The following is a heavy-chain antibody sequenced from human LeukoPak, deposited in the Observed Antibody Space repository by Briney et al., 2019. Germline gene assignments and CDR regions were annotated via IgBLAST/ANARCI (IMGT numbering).Heavy chain of an antibody. J-gene: IGHJ5*02. CDR3: AREYATTYYYDSSGYQDNWFDP. Sequence: GGSLRLSCAASGFTFSSYGMHWVRQAPGKGLEWVAVIWYDGSNKYYADSVKDRFTISRDNSKNTLYLQMNSLRAEDTAVYYCAREYATTYYYDSSGYQDNWFDPWGQGTLVTVSS. CDR2: IWYDGSNK. V-gene: IGHV3-33*01. D-gene: IGHD3-22*01. CDR1: GFTFSSYG.